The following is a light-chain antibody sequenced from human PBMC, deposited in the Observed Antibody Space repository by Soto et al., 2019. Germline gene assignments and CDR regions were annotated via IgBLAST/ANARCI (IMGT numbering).Light chain of an antibody. CDR1: SSDVGGYNY. CDR3: ASYTMTNTLV. Sequence: QSVVTQPPSASGSPGQSVAISCTGTSSDVGGYNYVSWYQHHSGRAPKLLIYAVDNRPSGISDRFSGSKSITSASLRISGLQPADEADYYCASYTMTNTLVFGGGTKLTVL. J-gene: IGLJ2*01. CDR2: AVD. V-gene: IGLV2-14*01.